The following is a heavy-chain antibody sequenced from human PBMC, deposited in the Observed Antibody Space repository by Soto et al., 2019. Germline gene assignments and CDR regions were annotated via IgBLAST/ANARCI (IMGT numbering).Heavy chain of an antibody. CDR3: ARQRPDGSGSYYNRPPPYYFDY. J-gene: IGHJ4*02. CDR1: GGSISSYY. CDR2: IYYSGST. Sequence: SETLSLTCTVSGGSISSYYWSWIRQPPGKGLEWIGYIYYSGSTNYNPSLKSRVTISVDTSKNQFSLKLSSVTAADTAAYYCARQRPDGSGSYYNRPPPYYFDYWGQGTLVTVSS. D-gene: IGHD3-10*01. V-gene: IGHV4-59*08.